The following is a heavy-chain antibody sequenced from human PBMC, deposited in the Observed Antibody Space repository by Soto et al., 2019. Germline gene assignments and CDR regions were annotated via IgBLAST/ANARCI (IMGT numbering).Heavy chain of an antibody. D-gene: IGHD4-4*01. J-gene: IGHJ6*03. CDR2: ISSSSSTI. CDR1: DFTCSSYS. Sequence: EVQLVESGGGLVQPGGSLRLSCAASDFTCSSYSMNWVRQAPGKGLEWVSYISSSSSTIYYADSVKSRFTNSRDNAKNSLYLQMNSLRAEDTAVYYCARVIIFDYSLGFGSYYYYYMDVWGRGTTVTVSS. V-gene: IGHV3-48*01. CDR3: ARVIIFDYSLGFGSYYYYYMDV.